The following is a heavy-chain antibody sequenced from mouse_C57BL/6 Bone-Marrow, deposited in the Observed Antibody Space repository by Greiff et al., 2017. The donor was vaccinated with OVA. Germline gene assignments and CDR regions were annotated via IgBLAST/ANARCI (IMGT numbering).Heavy chain of an antibody. CDR2: IYPRSGNT. D-gene: IGHD1-1*01. Sequence: VQLQQSGAELARPGASVKLSCKASGFTFTSYGISWVKQRTGQGLEWIGEIYPRSGNTYYNEKFKGKATLTADKSSSTAYMELRSLTSEDSAVYFCARRIYYGSSHWYFDVWGTGTTVTVSS. V-gene: IGHV1-81*01. CDR1: GFTFTSYG. CDR3: ARRIYYGSSHWYFDV. J-gene: IGHJ1*03.